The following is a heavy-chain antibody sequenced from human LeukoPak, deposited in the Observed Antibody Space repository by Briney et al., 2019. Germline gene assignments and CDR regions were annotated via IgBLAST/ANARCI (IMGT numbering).Heavy chain of an antibody. CDR1: GFTFSSYS. CDR3: AKFGCSSTSCYVDY. CDR2: FSSRSGSI. J-gene: IGHJ4*02. D-gene: IGHD2-2*01. V-gene: IGHV3-21*04. Sequence: GGSLRLSCAASGFTFSSYSMNWVRQAPGKGLEWVSSFSSRSGSIYYADSVKGRFTISRDNSKNTLYLQMNSLRAEDTAVYYCAKFGCSSTSCYVDYWGQGTLVTVSS.